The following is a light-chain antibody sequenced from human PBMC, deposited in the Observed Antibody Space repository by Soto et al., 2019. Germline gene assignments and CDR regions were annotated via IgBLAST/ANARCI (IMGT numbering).Light chain of an antibody. CDR1: STDVGAYNY. CDR3: CSYAGSYTGV. J-gene: IGLJ2*01. CDR2: DIN. Sequence: QSALTQPRSVSGSPGQSVTISCTGTSTDVGAYNYVSWYQQHPDKAPKFILYDINKRPSGVPDCFSGSRSGNTASLTISGLQPEDEADYYCCSYAGSYTGVFGGGTKVTVL. V-gene: IGLV2-11*01.